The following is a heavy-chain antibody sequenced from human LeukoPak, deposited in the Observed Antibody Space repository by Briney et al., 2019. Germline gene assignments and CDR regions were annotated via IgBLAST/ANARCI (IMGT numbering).Heavy chain of an antibody. D-gene: IGHD2-8*02. J-gene: IGHJ6*03. V-gene: IGHV4-38-2*02. CDR1: GYSISSGYS. Sequence: SETLSLTCTVSGYSISSGYSWDWIRQPPGRGLEWIGSFYHSGSTYYSPSLKSRVTISGDTSKNHFSLNLNSVTAADTAVYFCARTEPGYYYMDVWGKGTTVTVSS. CDR3: ARTEPGYYYMDV. CDR2: FYHSGST.